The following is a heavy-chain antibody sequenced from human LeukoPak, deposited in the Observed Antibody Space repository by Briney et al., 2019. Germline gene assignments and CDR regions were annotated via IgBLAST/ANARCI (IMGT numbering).Heavy chain of an antibody. D-gene: IGHD5-18*01. Sequence: GGSLRLSCATSGFTFTSHAMTWVRQAPGKGLEWVSGISGTTGRTFYGDSVKGRFTVSRDNSKNTLYLQMNSLRVEDTAVYYCVRVDTVMFREFYMDVWGKGTTVTVSS. CDR1: GFTFTSHA. J-gene: IGHJ6*03. CDR3: VRVDTVMFREFYMDV. CDR2: ISGTTGRT. V-gene: IGHV3-23*01.